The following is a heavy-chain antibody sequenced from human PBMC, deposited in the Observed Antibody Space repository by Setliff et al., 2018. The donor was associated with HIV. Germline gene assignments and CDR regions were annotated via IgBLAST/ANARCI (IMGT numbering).Heavy chain of an antibody. CDR2: ISAYNGNT. Sequence: GASVKVSCKASGYTFTSYGISWVRQAPGQGLEWMGWISAYNGNTNYAQTLQGRVTMTTDTSTSTTYMELTSLRSDDTAVYYCARWSCGRATCYDSPYNWFDPWGQGTLVTVSS. D-gene: IGHD2-2*01. CDR1: GYTFTSYG. V-gene: IGHV1-18*01. CDR3: ARWSCGRATCYDSPYNWFDP. J-gene: IGHJ5*02.